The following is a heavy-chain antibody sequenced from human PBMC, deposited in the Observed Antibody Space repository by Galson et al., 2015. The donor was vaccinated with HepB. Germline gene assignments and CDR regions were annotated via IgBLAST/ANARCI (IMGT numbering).Heavy chain of an antibody. V-gene: IGHV3-48*02. CDR2: VSPGSVTT. Sequence: SLRLSCAASGFTFSGYSMNWVRQAPGKGLEWVSYVSPGSVTTYYADSVGGRFTISRDDARASLHLQMDSLRDEDTAVYYCARVWQDNSGVDHWGQGTLVTVSS. CDR1: GFTFSGYS. J-gene: IGHJ4*02. CDR3: ARVWQDNSGVDH. D-gene: IGHD4/OR15-4a*01.